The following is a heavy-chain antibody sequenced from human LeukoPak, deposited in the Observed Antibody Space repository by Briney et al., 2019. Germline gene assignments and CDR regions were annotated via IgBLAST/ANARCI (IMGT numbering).Heavy chain of an antibody. J-gene: IGHJ5*02. CDR3: ARDQSSVAGTTYNWFDP. Sequence: GGSLRLSCAASGFTFSSYSMNWVRQAPGKGLEWVSSISSSGSYIYYADSVKGRFTISRDNAKNSLYLQMNSLRAEDTAVYYCARDQSSVAGTTYNWFDPWGQGTLVTVSS. V-gene: IGHV3-21*01. CDR1: GFTFSSYS. D-gene: IGHD6-19*01. CDR2: ISSSGSYI.